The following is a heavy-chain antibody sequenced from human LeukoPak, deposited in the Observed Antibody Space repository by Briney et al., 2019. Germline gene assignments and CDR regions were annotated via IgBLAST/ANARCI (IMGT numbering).Heavy chain of an antibody. Sequence: QTGGSLRLSCAASGFAFNTYSMNWVRQAPGKGLEWVSGISGSGDSTYYADSVKGRFTISRDNSKNTLYLQMNSLRAEDTAVYYCARRSGIAVAGAFDYWGQGTLVTVSS. CDR3: ARRSGIAVAGAFDY. V-gene: IGHV3-23*01. J-gene: IGHJ4*02. D-gene: IGHD6-19*01. CDR1: GFAFNTYS. CDR2: ISGSGDST.